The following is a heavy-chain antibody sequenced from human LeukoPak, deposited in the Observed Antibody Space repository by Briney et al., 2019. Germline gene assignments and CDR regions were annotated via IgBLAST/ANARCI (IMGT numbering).Heavy chain of an antibody. Sequence: PSETLSLTCAVYGGSFTGYYWIWIRQPPGKGLEWIGEINHSGSTNYNPSLKSRVTISVDTSKSQFSLKLSSVTAADTAVYYCARGCSCTSCLYYFDYCGQGTLVTVSS. J-gene: IGHJ4*02. CDR1: GGSFTGYY. D-gene: IGHD2-2*01. CDR2: INHSGST. V-gene: IGHV4-34*01. CDR3: ARGCSCTSCLYYFDY.